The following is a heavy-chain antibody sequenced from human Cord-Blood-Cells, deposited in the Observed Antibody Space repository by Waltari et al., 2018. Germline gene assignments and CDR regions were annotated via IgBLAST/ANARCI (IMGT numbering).Heavy chain of an antibody. V-gene: IGHV1-3*01. CDR1: GYTFTSSA. J-gene: IGHJ4*02. D-gene: IGHD2-2*01. CDR3: ARTPAARVFDY. Sequence: QVQLVQSGAAVQKRGASVKVSCKASGYTFTSSAMHWVRQAPGQRIEWMGWINAGNGNTKYSQKFQGRVTITRDTSASTAYMELSSLRSEDTAVYYCARTPAARVFDYWGQGTLVTVSS. CDR2: INAGNGNT.